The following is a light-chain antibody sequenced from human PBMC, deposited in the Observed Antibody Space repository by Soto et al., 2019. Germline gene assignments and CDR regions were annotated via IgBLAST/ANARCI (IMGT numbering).Light chain of an antibody. Sequence: VLPQSPDTLSLSPGDRVTLSCRASQSVRSTFLAWYQQKPCQAPRLLIYGASNRATGIPDRFSGSASGTDFPLTISRLEPEDSAVYYCQQYHDSPMNTFGQGTKLEIK. J-gene: IGKJ2*01. CDR3: QQYHDSPMNT. V-gene: IGKV3-20*01. CDR1: QSVRSTF. CDR2: GAS.